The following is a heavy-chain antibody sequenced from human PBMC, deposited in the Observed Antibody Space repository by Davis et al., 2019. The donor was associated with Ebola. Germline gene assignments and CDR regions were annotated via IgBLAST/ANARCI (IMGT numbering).Heavy chain of an antibody. J-gene: IGHJ5*02. CDR3: ARLSSNSWNENWFDP. Sequence: GESLKISCKGSGYSFTNYLIGWVRQMPGKGLEWMGIIYPGDSDTRYSPSFQGQVTISADKSISTAYLQWSSLKASDTAVYYCARLSSNSWNENWFDPWGQGTLVSVSS. CDR2: IYPGDSDT. CDR1: GYSFTNYL. V-gene: IGHV5-51*01. D-gene: IGHD1-1*01.